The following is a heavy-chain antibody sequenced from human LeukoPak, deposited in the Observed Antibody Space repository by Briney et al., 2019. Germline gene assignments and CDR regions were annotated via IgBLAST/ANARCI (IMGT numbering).Heavy chain of an antibody. CDR2: ISAYNGNT. Sequence: ASVKVSCTASGYTFTSYGISWVRQAPGRGLEWMGWISAYNGNTNYAQKLQGRVTMTTDTSTSTAYMELRSLRSDDTAVYYCARDHYYDSSRNGYDYWGQGTLVTVSS. J-gene: IGHJ4*02. CDR3: ARDHYYDSSRNGYDY. D-gene: IGHD3-22*01. V-gene: IGHV1-18*01. CDR1: GYTFTSYG.